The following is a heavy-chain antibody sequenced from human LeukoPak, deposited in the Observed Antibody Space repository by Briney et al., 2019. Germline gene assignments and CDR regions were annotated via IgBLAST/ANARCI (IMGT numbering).Heavy chain of an antibody. D-gene: IGHD1-26*01. V-gene: IGHV1-2*02. J-gene: IGHJ3*02. CDR2: INPNSGGT. CDR1: GYTFTGYY. Sequence: ASVKVSCKASGYTFTGYYMHWVRQAPGQGLEWMGWINPNSGGTNYAQKFQGRVTMTRDTSISTAYTELSRLRSDDTAVYYCARGSESGQWAQEAFDIWGQGTMVTVSS. CDR3: ARGSESGQWAQEAFDI.